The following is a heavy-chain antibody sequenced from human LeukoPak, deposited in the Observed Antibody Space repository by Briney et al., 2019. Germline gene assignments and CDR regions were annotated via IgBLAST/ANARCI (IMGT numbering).Heavy chain of an antibody. CDR1: GFIFSSHA. Sequence: GGSLRLSCAASGFIFSSHAMNWVRQAPGKGLEWVSGISNSGGNTYYADSVKGRFTISRDNSKNTLYLQMNSLRAEDTAVYYCAKDYQIYDSSGYFPMDVWGKGTTVTVSS. D-gene: IGHD3-22*01. J-gene: IGHJ6*03. CDR2: ISNSGGNT. CDR3: AKDYQIYDSSGYFPMDV. V-gene: IGHV3-23*01.